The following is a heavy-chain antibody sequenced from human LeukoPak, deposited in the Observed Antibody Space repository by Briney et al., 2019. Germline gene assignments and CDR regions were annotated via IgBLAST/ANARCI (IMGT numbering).Heavy chain of an antibody. CDR1: GFTFSSYA. J-gene: IGHJ4*02. V-gene: IGHV3-23*01. CDR2: ITDSGGST. D-gene: IGHD4-11*01. CDR3: AKADYSDYAFDY. Sequence: PGGSLRLSCAASGFTFSSYAMSWVRQAPGKGLEWVSAITDSGGSTYYADSVKGRFTISRDTSKNTLHLQMNSLRAEDTAIYYCAKADYSDYAFDYWGQGTLVTVSS.